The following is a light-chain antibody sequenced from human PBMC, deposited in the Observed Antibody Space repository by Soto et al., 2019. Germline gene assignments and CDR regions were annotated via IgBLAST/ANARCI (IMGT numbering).Light chain of an antibody. CDR3: QQYYITPLT. CDR1: QGLGVW. V-gene: IGKV1-12*01. J-gene: IGKJ4*01. Sequence: DIQMTQSPSSVSASVGDRVTITCRASQGLGVWLGWYQQKPGKAPQLLIFGSSGLQTGVPSRFSGSGSGTDFTLTISSLQPEDVAVYYCQQYYITPLTFGGGTKVEIK. CDR2: GSS.